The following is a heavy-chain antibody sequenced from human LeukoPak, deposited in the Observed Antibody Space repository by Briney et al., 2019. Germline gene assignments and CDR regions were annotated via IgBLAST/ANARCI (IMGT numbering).Heavy chain of an antibody. Sequence: GGSLRLSCAAYGFTFSNYSMNWVRQAPGKGLEWVSSISSSSNYIYYGDSVKGRFTISRDNAKNSLFLQMSSLTTQDKVVYYCARENGYSYGYVDYWGQGTLVTVSS. V-gene: IGHV3-21*01. CDR1: GFTFSNYS. J-gene: IGHJ4*02. CDR2: ISSSSNYI. CDR3: ARENGYSYGYVDY. D-gene: IGHD5-18*01.